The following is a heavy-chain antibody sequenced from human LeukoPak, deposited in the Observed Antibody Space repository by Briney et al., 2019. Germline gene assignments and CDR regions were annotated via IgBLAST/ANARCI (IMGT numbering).Heavy chain of an antibody. CDR2: IKKDGSEK. CDR1: GFTFSSHW. CDR3: ATGPWGGDAFDI. D-gene: IGHD3-16*01. V-gene: IGHV3-7*01. Sequence: GGSLRLSCAASGFTFSSHWMSWVRQAPGKGLEWVANIKKDGSEKYYVDSVKGRFTISRDNAKNSLYLQMNSLRAEDTAVYYCATGPWGGDAFDIWGQGTMVTVSS. J-gene: IGHJ3*02.